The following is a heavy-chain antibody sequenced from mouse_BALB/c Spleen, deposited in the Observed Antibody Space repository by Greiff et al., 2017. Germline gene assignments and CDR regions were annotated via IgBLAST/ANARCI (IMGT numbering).Heavy chain of an antibody. V-gene: IGHV5-4*02. Sequence: DVKLVESGGGLVKPGGSLKLSCAASGFTFSDYYMYWVRQTPEKRLEWVATISDGGSYTYYPDSVKGRFTISRDNAKNNLYLQMSSLKSEDTAMYYCARGGSSHWYFDVWGAGTTVTVSS. CDR1: GFTFSDYY. J-gene: IGHJ1*01. CDR2: ISDGGSYT. D-gene: IGHD1-1*01. CDR3: ARGGSSHWYFDV.